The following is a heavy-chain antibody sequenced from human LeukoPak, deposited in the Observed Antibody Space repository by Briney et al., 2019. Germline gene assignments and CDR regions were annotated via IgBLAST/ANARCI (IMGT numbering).Heavy chain of an antibody. CDR2: ISGSGDNT. Sequence: GGSLRLSCAASGFTFSSYAMSWVRQAPGKGLEWVSSISGSGDNTYYADSVKGRFTISRDNSKNTLYLQMNSLRADDTAVYYCAKGERAAAGRDFEYWGQGTLVTVSS. D-gene: IGHD6-13*01. CDR3: AKGERAAAGRDFEY. V-gene: IGHV3-23*01. J-gene: IGHJ4*02. CDR1: GFTFSSYA.